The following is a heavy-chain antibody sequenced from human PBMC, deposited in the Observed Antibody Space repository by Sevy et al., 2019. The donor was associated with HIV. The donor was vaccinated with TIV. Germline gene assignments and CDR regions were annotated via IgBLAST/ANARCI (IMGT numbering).Heavy chain of an antibody. CDR2: ISYDGSSK. D-gene: IGHD2-15*01. CDR1: GFSVSSHA. V-gene: IGHV3-30-3*01. CDR3: SRDAGYSVGWYPSDY. J-gene: IGHJ4*02. Sequence: GGSLRLSCAASGFSVSSHAMHWVRQAPGKGLEWVALISYDGSSKYYSDSVKGRLTISRDNSKNTLHLQMNSLRPEDTALYYCSRDAGYSVGWYPSDYWGQGTLVTVSS.